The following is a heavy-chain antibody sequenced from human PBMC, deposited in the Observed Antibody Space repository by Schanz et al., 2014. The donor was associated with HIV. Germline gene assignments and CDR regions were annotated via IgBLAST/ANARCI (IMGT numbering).Heavy chain of an antibody. CDR1: GFTFNKYG. V-gene: IGHV3-23*01. CDR2: ISSGGGDT. Sequence: EVQLLESGGGLVQPGGSLRLSCAASGFTFNKYGMTWVRQVPGKGLECVSSISSGGGDTYYAGSVKGRFTISRDNSKNTLYLQMNSLRAGDTAVYFCAKDRHYYGSGSPLDFWGQGTLVTVSS. D-gene: IGHD3-10*01. J-gene: IGHJ4*02. CDR3: AKDRHYYGSGSPLDF.